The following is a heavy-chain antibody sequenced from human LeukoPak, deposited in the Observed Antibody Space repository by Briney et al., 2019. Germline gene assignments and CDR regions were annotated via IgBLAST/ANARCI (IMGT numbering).Heavy chain of an antibody. CDR1: GGSISSYY. Sequence: SETLSLTCTVSGGSISSYYWSWIRQPPGKGLEWIGYIYYSGSTNYNPSLKSRVTISVDTSKNQFSLKLSSVTAADTAVYYCARVALLWFRERGYFDYWGQGTLVTVSS. CDR2: IYYSGST. D-gene: IGHD3-10*01. V-gene: IGHV4-59*01. J-gene: IGHJ4*02. CDR3: ARVALLWFRERGYFDY.